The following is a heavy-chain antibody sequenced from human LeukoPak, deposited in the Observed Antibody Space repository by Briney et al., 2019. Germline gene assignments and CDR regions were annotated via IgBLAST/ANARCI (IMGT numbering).Heavy chain of an antibody. Sequence: ESLTISCQGSGYIFSRYWIGWVRQMPGKGLEWMGIIYPGDSDTKYSPSFQGQVTISADKSITTAYLQWSSLKASDTAMYYCATLNPGYSNGWFDSWGQGTLVTVSS. J-gene: IGHJ5*01. CDR1: GYIFSRYW. D-gene: IGHD5-18*01. CDR3: ATLNPGYSNGWFDS. CDR2: IYPGDSDT. V-gene: IGHV5-51*01.